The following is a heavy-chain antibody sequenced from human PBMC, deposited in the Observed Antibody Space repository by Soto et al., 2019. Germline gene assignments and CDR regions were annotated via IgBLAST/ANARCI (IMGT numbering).Heavy chain of an antibody. J-gene: IGHJ4*02. Sequence: PGGSLRLSCAASGFTFSDYAMTWVRQAPGKGLEWVATISFGGGNTYYADSLEGRFTISRDNSKNTLFLQMYDLRAEDTALYYCAKDGYCNGGSCYLYYLDSWGLGTPVTVSS. CDR2: ISFGGGNT. V-gene: IGHV3-23*01. D-gene: IGHD2-15*01. CDR3: AKDGYCNGGSCYLYYLDS. CDR1: GFTFSDYA.